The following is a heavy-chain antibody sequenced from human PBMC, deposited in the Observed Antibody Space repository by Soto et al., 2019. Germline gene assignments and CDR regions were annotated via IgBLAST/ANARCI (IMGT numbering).Heavy chain of an antibody. CDR1: GFTLSSYS. CDR2: ISSDGTEK. CDR3: ARMFGFSYGPANRGMDV. Sequence: QVQLVESGGGVAQPGRSLRLFCEASGFTLSSYSLHWVRQSTGKGLEWVAAISSDGTEKHYADSVKGRFTISRDNSKNTLSLQLNSLRTEYTAVYYCARMFGFSYGPANRGMDVWGQGTTGTVSS. V-gene: IGHV3-30*04. J-gene: IGHJ6*02. D-gene: IGHD5-18*01.